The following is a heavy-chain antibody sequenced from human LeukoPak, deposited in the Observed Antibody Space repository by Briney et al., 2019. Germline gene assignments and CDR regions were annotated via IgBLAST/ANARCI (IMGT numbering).Heavy chain of an antibody. V-gene: IGHV4-39*07. D-gene: IGHD2-21*01. CDR3: ARGGGESSYFDY. J-gene: IGHJ4*02. Sequence: SETLSLTCTVSGGSISSSSYYWGWIRQPPGKGLEWIGSIYYSGSTYYNPSLKSRVTISVDTSKNQFSLKLSSVTAADTAVHYCARGGGESSYFDYWGQGTLVTVSS. CDR2: IYYSGST. CDR1: GGSISSSSYY.